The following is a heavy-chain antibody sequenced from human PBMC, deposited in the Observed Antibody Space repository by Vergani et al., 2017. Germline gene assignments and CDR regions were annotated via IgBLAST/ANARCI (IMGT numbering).Heavy chain of an antibody. Sequence: QVQLQQWGAGLLKPSETLSLTCAVYGGSFSGYYWSWIRQPPGKGLEWIGEINHSGSTNYNPSLKSRVTISVDTSKNQFSLKLISVTAADTAVYYCAGGRGGRRGYSYGPNYYYYMDVWGKGTTVTVSS. CDR2: INHSGST. CDR3: AGGRGGRRGYSYGPNYYYYMDV. J-gene: IGHJ6*03. CDR1: GGSFSGYY. D-gene: IGHD5-18*01. V-gene: IGHV4-34*01.